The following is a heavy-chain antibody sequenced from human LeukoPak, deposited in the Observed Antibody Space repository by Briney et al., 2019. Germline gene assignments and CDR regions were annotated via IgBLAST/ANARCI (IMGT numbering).Heavy chain of an antibody. CDR1: GYSFTNYA. CDR3: ARDRYYDSSGSPAFDI. V-gene: IGHV1-18*01. D-gene: IGHD3-22*01. J-gene: IGHJ3*02. CDR2: ISAYNGNT. Sequence: ASVKVSCKASGYSFTNYAMNWVRQAPGQGLEWMGWISAYNGNTNYAQKPQGRVTMTTDTSTSTAYMELRSLRSDDTAVYYCARDRYYDSSGSPAFDIWGQGTMVTVSS.